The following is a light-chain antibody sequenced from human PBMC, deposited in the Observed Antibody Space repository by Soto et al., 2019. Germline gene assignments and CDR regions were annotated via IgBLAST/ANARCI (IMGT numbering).Light chain of an antibody. Sequence: DIQMTQSPSTLSASVGDRVTITCRASQSISSWLAWYQQKPGKAPKLLICDASSLESGVPSRFSGSASGTEFTLTISSLQPDDFATYYCQQYNSYSGTFGQGTKVDIK. V-gene: IGKV1-5*01. CDR3: QQYNSYSGT. CDR2: DAS. CDR1: QSISSW. J-gene: IGKJ1*01.